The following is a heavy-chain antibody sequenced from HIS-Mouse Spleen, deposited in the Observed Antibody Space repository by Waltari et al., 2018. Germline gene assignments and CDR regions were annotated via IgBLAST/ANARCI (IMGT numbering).Heavy chain of an antibody. V-gene: IGHV4-39*07. CDR2: IYYSGGT. D-gene: IGHD6-13*01. J-gene: IGHJ2*01. CDR1: GGSISSSSYY. CDR3: AREIPYSSSWYDWYFDL. Sequence: QLQLQESGPGLVKPSETLSLTCTVSGGSISSSSYYWGWIRQPPGKGLEWIGSIYYSGGTSYTPSLQGRVTISVEPAKNPFSLKLSSVTAADTAVYYCAREIPYSSSWYDWYFDLWGRGTLVTVSS.